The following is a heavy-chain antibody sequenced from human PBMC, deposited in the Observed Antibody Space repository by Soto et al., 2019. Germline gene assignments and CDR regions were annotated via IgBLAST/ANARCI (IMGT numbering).Heavy chain of an antibody. J-gene: IGHJ5*02. Sequence: SETLSLTCAVYGGPFSGYYWSWIRQPPGKGLEWIGEINHSGSTNYNPSLKSRVTISVDTSKNQFSLKLSSVTAADTAVYYCARTPIAVAGKRNNWFDPWGQGTLVTVSS. V-gene: IGHV4-34*01. CDR2: INHSGST. CDR3: ARTPIAVAGKRNNWFDP. CDR1: GGPFSGYY. D-gene: IGHD6-19*01.